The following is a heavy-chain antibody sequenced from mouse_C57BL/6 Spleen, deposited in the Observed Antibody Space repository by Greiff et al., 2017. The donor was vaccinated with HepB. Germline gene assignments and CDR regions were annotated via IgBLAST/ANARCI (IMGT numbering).Heavy chain of an antibody. J-gene: IGHJ4*01. CDR2: IWTGGGT. D-gene: IGHD3-2*02. CDR3: ARENSSGYVDYAMDY. CDR1: GFSFTSYA. Sequence: QVQLKESGPGLVAPSQSLSITCTVSGFSFTSYAISWVRQPPGKGLEWLGVIWTGGGTNYNSALNSRLSISKDNSRSTDFLKMNSLQTDDTARYYCARENSSGYVDYAMDYWGQGTSVTVSS. V-gene: IGHV2-9-1*01.